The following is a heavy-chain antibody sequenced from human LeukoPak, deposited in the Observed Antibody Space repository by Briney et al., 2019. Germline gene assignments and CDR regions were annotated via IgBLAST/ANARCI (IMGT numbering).Heavy chain of an antibody. CDR1: GFTFSSYA. Sequence: GGSLRLSCAASGFTFSSYAMHWVRQAPGKGLEWVAVISYDGSNKYYADSVKGRFTISRDNSKNTLYLQMNSLRAEDTAVYYCAREKYSSSWYYPNLDAFDIWGQGTMVTVSS. D-gene: IGHD6-13*01. J-gene: IGHJ3*02. CDR2: ISYDGSNK. CDR3: AREKYSSSWYYPNLDAFDI. V-gene: IGHV3-30-3*01.